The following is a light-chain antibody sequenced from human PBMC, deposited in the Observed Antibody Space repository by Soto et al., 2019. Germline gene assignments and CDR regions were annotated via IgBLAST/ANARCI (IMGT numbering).Light chain of an antibody. Sequence: DIQMTQSPSSLSASVGNRVTITCRASQSISTYLNWYQKKPGKAPNLLIYDASRLQSGVPSRFSGSGGGTDFTLTISSLQPDDFATYYCQQYNSYSTFGQGTKVDIK. CDR1: QSISTY. V-gene: IGKV1-39*01. CDR3: QQYNSYST. J-gene: IGKJ1*01. CDR2: DAS.